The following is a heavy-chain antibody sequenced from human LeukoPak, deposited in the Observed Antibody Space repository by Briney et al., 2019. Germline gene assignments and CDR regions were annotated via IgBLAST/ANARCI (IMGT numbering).Heavy chain of an antibody. CDR2: IWYDGSNK. Sequence: GGSLRLSCAASGFTFSSYGMHWVRQAPGKGLEWVAVIWYDGSNKYYADSVTGRFTISRDNSKNTLYLQMNSLRAEDTAVYYCARVAPYSSSWGIFDYWGQGTLVTVSS. V-gene: IGHV3-33*01. D-gene: IGHD6-13*01. J-gene: IGHJ4*02. CDR3: ARVAPYSSSWGIFDY. CDR1: GFTFSSYG.